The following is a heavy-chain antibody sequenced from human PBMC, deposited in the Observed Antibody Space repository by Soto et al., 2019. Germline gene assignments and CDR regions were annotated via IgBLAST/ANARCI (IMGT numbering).Heavy chain of an antibody. CDR2: IYSGGST. J-gene: IGHJ5*02. V-gene: IGHV3-66*01. D-gene: IGHD6-13*01. CDR3: ARGGRQQLVHWFDP. CDR1: GFTVSSNY. Sequence: PGGSLRLSCAASGFTVSSNYMSWVRQAPGKGLEWVSIIYSGGSTYYADSVKGRFTISRDNSKNTLYLQMNSLRAEDTAVYYCARGGRQQLVHWFDPWGQGTLVTVSS.